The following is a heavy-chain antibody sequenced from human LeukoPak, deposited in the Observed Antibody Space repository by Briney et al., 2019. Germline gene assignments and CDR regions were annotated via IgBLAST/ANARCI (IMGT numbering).Heavy chain of an antibody. CDR2: ISAYNGNT. Sequence: ASVKVSCKASGYTFTSYGISWVRQAPGQGLEWMGWISAYNGNTNYAQKLQGRVTMTTDTYTSTAYMELRSLRSDDTAVYYCARDYLWGFTDAFDIWGQGTMVTVSS. CDR1: GYTFTSYG. J-gene: IGHJ3*02. D-gene: IGHD4/OR15-4a*01. V-gene: IGHV1-18*01. CDR3: ARDYLWGFTDAFDI.